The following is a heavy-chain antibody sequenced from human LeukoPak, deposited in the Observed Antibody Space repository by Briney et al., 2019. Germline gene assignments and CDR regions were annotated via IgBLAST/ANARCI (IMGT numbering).Heavy chain of an antibody. Sequence: ASVKVSCKASGYTFTGYYMHWVRQAPGQGLEGMGWMNPNSGNTGYAQKFQGRVTITRNTSISTAYMELSSLRSEDTAVYYCARDLRYSSGWSASGMDVWGKGTTVTISS. CDR2: MNPNSGNT. D-gene: IGHD6-19*01. CDR3: ARDLRYSSGWSASGMDV. CDR1: GYTFTGYY. V-gene: IGHV1-8*03. J-gene: IGHJ6*03.